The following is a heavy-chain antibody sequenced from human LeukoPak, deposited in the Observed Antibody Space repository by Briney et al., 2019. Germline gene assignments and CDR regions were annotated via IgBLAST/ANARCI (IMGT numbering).Heavy chain of an antibody. CDR1: GGSISSGSYY. J-gene: IGHJ4*02. CDR3: ASTLTIFGVVIHDY. CDR2: IYTSGST. D-gene: IGHD3-3*01. V-gene: IGHV4-61*02. Sequence: PSETLSLTCTVSGGSISSGSYYWSWIRQPAGKGLEWIGRIYTSGSTNYNPSLKSRVTISVDTSKNQFSLKLSSVTAADTAVYYCASTLTIFGVVIHDYWGQGTLVTVSS.